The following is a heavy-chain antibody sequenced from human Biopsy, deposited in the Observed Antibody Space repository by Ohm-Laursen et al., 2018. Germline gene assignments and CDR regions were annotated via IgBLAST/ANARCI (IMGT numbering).Heavy chain of an antibody. CDR2: LNPVSGNS. D-gene: IGHD1-7*01. V-gene: IGHV1-8*01. J-gene: IGHJ5*02. Sequence: ASVKVSCKASGYTSTSYDITWVRQASGQGPEWIGWLNPVSGNSNFGQKFRGRVTVTSDTSISTAYMELSGLTSDDTATYYCGRAVRNQLLTDPWGQGTLVTVTS. CDR3: GRAVRNQLLTDP. CDR1: GYTSTSYD.